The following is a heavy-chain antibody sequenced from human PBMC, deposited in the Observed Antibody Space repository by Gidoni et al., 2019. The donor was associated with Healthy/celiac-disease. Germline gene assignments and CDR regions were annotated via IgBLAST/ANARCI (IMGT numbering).Heavy chain of an antibody. Sequence: QVQLVQSGAEVKKPGSAVKVSCKASGGTFSSNAISWVRQAPGQGLEWMGGIIPIFGTANYAQKFHGSVTIPADESTSTAYMELSSLRSEDPAVYYCARASCSSTSCYPSPWGDAFDIWGQGTMVTVSS. D-gene: IGHD2-2*01. CDR1: GGTFSSNA. CDR2: IIPIFGTA. J-gene: IGHJ3*02. V-gene: IGHV1-69*01. CDR3: ARASCSSTSCYPSPWGDAFDI.